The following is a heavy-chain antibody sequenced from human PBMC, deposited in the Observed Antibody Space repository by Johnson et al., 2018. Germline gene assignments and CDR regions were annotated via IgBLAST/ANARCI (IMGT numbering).Heavy chain of an antibody. V-gene: IGHV3-30-3*01. CDR3: ARRKLPYSDRWDAFDI. CDR2: ISYDGNNK. D-gene: IGHD1-26*01. CDR1: GFRFSTYA. Sequence: QVQLVQSVGGVVQPGRSLRLSCAASGFRFSTYAMHWVRQAPGKGLEWVAVISYDGNNKYYEDSVKGRFTISRDNSKNTVYLQMDSLRAEDSAVYYCARRKLPYSDRWDAFDIWGQGTMVTVSS. J-gene: IGHJ3*02.